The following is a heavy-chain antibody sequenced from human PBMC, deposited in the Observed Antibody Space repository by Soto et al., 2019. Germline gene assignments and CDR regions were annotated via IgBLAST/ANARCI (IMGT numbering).Heavy chain of an antibody. J-gene: IGHJ4*02. CDR2: INADGSDR. CDR1: GFTFEDYA. Sequence: GGSLRLSCSTSGFTFEDYAVHWVRQSSRKGLEWVSFINADGSDRYYAGSGKGRFTISRDNTKGSFYLQMDRLRLEDTAIYYCAKAKFYFDSSPFDSWGQGTLVTVSS. V-gene: IGHV3-43D*04. D-gene: IGHD1-26*01. CDR3: AKAKFYFDSSPFDS.